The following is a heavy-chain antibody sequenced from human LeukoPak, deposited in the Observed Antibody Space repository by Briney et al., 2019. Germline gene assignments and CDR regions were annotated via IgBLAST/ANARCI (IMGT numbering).Heavy chain of an antibody. D-gene: IGHD3-22*01. CDR3: AKDTGYYDSSGYYHHY. Sequence: GGSLRLSCAASGFTFSSYAMSWVRQAPGKGLEWVSAISGSGGSTYYADSVKGRFTISRDNSKNTLYLQMNSLRAEDTAVYYCAKDTGYYDSSGYYHHYWGRGTLVTVSS. CDR2: ISGSGGST. J-gene: IGHJ4*02. CDR1: GFTFSSYA. V-gene: IGHV3-23*01.